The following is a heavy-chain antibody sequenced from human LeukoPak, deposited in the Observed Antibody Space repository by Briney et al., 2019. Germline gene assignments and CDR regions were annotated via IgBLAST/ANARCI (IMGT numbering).Heavy chain of an antibody. J-gene: IGHJ5*02. CDR3: ARGKNPTTGWFDP. CDR1: GGSISSGGYY. Sequence: PSETLSLTCTVSGGSISSGGYYWSWIRQHPGKGLEWIGYIYYSGSTYYNPSLKSRVTISVDTSKNQFSLKLSSVTAADTAVYYCARGKNPTTGWFDPWGQGTLVPVSS. CDR2: IYYSGST. V-gene: IGHV4-31*03. D-gene: IGHD5-12*01.